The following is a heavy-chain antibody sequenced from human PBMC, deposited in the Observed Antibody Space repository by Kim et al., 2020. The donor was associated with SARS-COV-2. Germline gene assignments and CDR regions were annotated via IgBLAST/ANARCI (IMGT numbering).Heavy chain of an antibody. D-gene: IGHD7-27*01. CDR3: ARDGGEGAGDSYFDY. J-gene: IGHJ4*02. V-gene: IGHV4-61*02. CDR2: IYTSGST. Sequence: SETLSLTCTVSGGSISSGSYYWSWIRQPAGKGLEWIGRIYTSGSTNYNPSLKSRVTISVDTSKNQFSLKLSSVTAADTAVYYCARDGGEGAGDSYFDYWGQGTLVTVSS. CDR1: GGSISSGSYY.